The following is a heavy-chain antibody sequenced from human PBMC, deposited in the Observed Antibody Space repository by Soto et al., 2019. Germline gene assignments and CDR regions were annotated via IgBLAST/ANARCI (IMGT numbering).Heavy chain of an antibody. CDR2: MNANRGNT. Sequence: QVQLVQSGAEVKKPGASVKVSCKASGYTFTSYDINWVRQATGAGLEWLGGMNANRGNTGYADKFQDAVSMTRHTSISTAYMQLSSLRSGDRAVYYGASRPFSRSGWYREDYWGQGTLVTVSS. CDR3: ASRPFSRSGWYREDY. D-gene: IGHD6-19*01. J-gene: IGHJ4*02. V-gene: IGHV1-8*01. CDR1: GYTFTSYD.